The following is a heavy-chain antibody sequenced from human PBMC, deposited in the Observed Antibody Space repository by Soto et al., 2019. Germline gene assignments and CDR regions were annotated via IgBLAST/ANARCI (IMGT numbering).Heavy chain of an antibody. CDR3: ARSPPPAV. CDR2: IYHSGST. CDR1: GGSIGSVGDC. V-gene: IGHV4-61*08. J-gene: IGHJ4*02. Sequence: SETLCLTCGVFGGSIGSVGDCWSWNRQPPGKGLEWIGYIYHSGSTYYNPPLKSRVTISVDTSKNQFSLKLSSVTAADTAVYYCARSPPPAVWGQGTLVTVSS.